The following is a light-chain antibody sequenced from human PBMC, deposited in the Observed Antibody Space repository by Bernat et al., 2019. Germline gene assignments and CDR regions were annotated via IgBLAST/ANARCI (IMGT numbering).Light chain of an antibody. V-gene: IGKV3-11*01. CDR1: QSVSSF. CDR2: DAS. Sequence: EIVLTQSPATLSLSPGDRATLSCRASQSVSSFLAWFQQTPGQAPRLLIYDASTRATGIPARFSGSGSGTYFTLTISSLEPEDFAVYYCQQRSNWPRTFGQGNKVEVK. CDR3: QQRSNWPRT. J-gene: IGKJ1*01.